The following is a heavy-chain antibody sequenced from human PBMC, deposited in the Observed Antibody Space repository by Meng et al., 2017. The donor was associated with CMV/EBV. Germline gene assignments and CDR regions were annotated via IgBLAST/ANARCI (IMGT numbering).Heavy chain of an antibody. CDR2: ISYDGSNK. J-gene: IGHJ4*02. D-gene: IGHD1-26*01. CDR1: GFTFRRYA. Sequence: AASGFTFRRYAMHWVRQAPGKGLEWVAVISYDGSNKYYADSVKGRFTISRDNSKNTLYLQMNSLRAEDTAVYYCARSTSGSYYEFDYWGQGTLVTVSS. V-gene: IGHV3-30*04. CDR3: ARSTSGSYYEFDY.